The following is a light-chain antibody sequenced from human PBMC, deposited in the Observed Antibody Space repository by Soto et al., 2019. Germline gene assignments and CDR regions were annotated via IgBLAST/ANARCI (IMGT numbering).Light chain of an antibody. V-gene: IGLV1-40*01. CDR3: QSYDSSLRGKV. Sequence: QSVLTQPPSVSGAPGQRVTISCTGSGSNIGAGYDVHWYQQLPGTAPKLLIYDNKNRPSGVPERFSGSKSGTSASLAITWLQAEDEADYYCQSYDSSLRGKVFGGGTKLTVL. J-gene: IGLJ2*01. CDR2: DNK. CDR1: GSNIGAGYD.